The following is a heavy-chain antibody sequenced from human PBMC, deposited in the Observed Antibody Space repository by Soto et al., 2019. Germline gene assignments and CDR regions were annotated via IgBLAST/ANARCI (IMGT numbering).Heavy chain of an antibody. V-gene: IGHV4-39*07. Sequence: NPSETLSLTCTVSGDSISSSSYYWGWIRQPPGKGLEWIGSIYYSGSTNYNPSLKSRVTISVDTSKNQFSLKLSSVTAADTAVYYCASLKQVGSGHYLDSWGQGTLVTVSS. CDR2: IYYSGST. CDR3: ASLKQVGSGHYLDS. J-gene: IGHJ4*02. D-gene: IGHD1-26*01. CDR1: GDSISSSSYY.